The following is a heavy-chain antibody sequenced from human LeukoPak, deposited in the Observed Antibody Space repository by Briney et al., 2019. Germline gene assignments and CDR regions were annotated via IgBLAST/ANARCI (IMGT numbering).Heavy chain of an antibody. CDR1: GGSFSGYY. CDR3: ASDYSTNY. CDR2: INHSGST. V-gene: IGHV4-34*01. D-gene: IGHD4-11*01. J-gene: IGHJ4*02. Sequence: SETLSLTCAVYGGSFSGYYWSWIRKPPGKGLEWIGEINHSGSTNYNPSLKSRVTISVDTSKNQFSLKLSSVTAADTAVYYCASDYSTNYWGQGTLVTVSS.